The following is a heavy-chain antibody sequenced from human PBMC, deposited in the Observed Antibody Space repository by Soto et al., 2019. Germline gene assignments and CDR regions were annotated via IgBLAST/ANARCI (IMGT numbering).Heavy chain of an antibody. V-gene: IGHV4-30-4*01. CDR1: GGSISSGDYY. Sequence: PSETLSLTCTVSGGSISSGDYYWSWIRQPPGKGLEWIGYIYYSGSTYYKPSLKNQDTKSVDRSKNQFSLKLSSVTAADTAVYYCARSQTTVTSYDYWGQGTLVTVSS. D-gene: IGHD4-17*01. CDR3: ARSQTTVTSYDY. CDR2: IYYSGST. J-gene: IGHJ4*02.